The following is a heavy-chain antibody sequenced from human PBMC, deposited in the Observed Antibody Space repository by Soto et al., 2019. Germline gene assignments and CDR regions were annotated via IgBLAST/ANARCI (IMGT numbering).Heavy chain of an antibody. V-gene: IGHV4-34*01. D-gene: IGHD3-16*02. CDR2: INHSGST. J-gene: IGHJ4*02. Sequence: PSETLSLTCAVYGGSFSGYYWSWIRQPPGKGLEWIGEINHSGSTNYNPSLKSRVTISVDTSKNQFSLKLSSVTAADTAVYYCARGRDDYVWGSYRPRAPQFGNWGQGTLVTVSS. CDR1: GGSFSGYY. CDR3: ARGRDDYVWGSYRPRAPQFGN.